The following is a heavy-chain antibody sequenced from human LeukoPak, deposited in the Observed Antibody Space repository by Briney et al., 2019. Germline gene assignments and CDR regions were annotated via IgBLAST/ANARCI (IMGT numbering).Heavy chain of an antibody. J-gene: IGHJ4*02. CDR1: GYTFTSYG. D-gene: IGHD6-6*01. CDR3: ARVWSSSSLLGV. Sequence: ASVKVSCKAFGYTFTSYGISWVRQAPGQGLEWMRWISAYNGNTNYAQKLQGRVTMTTDTSTSTAYMELRSLRSDDTAVYYCARVWSSSSLLGVWGQGTLVTVSS. CDR2: ISAYNGNT. V-gene: IGHV1-18*01.